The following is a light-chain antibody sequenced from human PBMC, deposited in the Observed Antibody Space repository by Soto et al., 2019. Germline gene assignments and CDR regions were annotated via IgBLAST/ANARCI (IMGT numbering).Light chain of an antibody. CDR2: GAS. CDR3: QQYGSSSPLT. V-gene: IGKV3-20*01. J-gene: IGKJ4*01. CDR1: QSVSSSY. Sequence: EIVLTQSPDTLSLSPGERATLSCRARQSVSSSYLAWYQQKPGQAPRLLIYGASSRATGIPDRFSGSGSGTDFTLTISRLEPEDFVVYYCQQYGSSSPLTFGGGTKVDIK.